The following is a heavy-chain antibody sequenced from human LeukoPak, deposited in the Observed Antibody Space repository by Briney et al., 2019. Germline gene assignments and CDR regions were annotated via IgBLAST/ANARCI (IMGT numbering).Heavy chain of an antibody. J-gene: IGHJ4*02. Sequence: PGESLRLSCEASGFTFSYFWMHWFRQTPGKGLVWVACINTDGSYSTYADSVQGRFTISRDNVRNTLYLQMNSLRAEDSAVYYCARDFAGPRASDYWGQGISVTVSS. CDR2: INTDGSYS. CDR1: GFTFSYFW. V-gene: IGHV3-74*01. CDR3: ARDFAGPRASDY.